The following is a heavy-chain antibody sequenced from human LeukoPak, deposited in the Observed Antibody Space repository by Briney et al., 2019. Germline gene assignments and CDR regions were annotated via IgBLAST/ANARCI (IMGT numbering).Heavy chain of an antibody. D-gene: IGHD3-10*01. CDR3: ARKGVGYMDV. Sequence: PGRSLRLSCAASGFTFSSYAMHWVRQAPGKGLEWVAVISYDGSNKYYADSVKGRFTISRDNAKNSLYLQMNSLRAEDTAVYYCARKGVGYMDVWGKGTTVTISS. V-gene: IGHV3-30*04. J-gene: IGHJ6*03. CDR2: ISYDGSNK. CDR1: GFTFSSYA.